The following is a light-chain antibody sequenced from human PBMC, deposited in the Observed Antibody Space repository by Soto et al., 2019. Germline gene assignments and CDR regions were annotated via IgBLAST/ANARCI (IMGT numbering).Light chain of an antibody. CDR3: QHYNSYSEA. CDR1: QSVSSN. V-gene: IGKV3D-15*01. J-gene: IGKJ1*01. Sequence: EIVMTQSPATLSVSPGERATLSCRASQSVSSNLAWYQQKPGQAPRLLIYGASTRATGIPERFSGSGSGTEFTLTISSLQSEDFATYYCQHYNSYSEAFGQGTKVDIK. CDR2: GAS.